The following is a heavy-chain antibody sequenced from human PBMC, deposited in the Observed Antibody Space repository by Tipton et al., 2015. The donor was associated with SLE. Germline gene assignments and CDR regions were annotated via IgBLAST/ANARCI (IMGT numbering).Heavy chain of an antibody. J-gene: IGHJ4*02. CDR2: IYYSGST. D-gene: IGHD2-2*01. Sequence: TLSLTCTVSGYSISSGYYWGWIRQPPGKGLEWIGSIYYSGSTYYNPSLKSRVTISVDTSKNQFSLKLSSVTAADTAVYYCAGPKVRPPSWDYWGQGTLVTVSS. V-gene: IGHV4-38-2*02. CDR3: AGPKVRPPSWDY. CDR1: GYSISSGYY.